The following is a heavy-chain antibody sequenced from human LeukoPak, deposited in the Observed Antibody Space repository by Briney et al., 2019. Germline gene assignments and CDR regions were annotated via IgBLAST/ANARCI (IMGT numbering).Heavy chain of an antibody. CDR3: ASSYGSGSYYGGFDY. D-gene: IGHD3-10*01. J-gene: IGHJ4*02. CDR2: ISYDGSNK. CDR1: GFTFSSYA. Sequence: PGGSLRLSCAASGFTFSSYAMHWVRQAPGKGLEWVAVISYDGSNKYYADSVKGRFTISRDNSKNTLYLQMNSLRAEDTAFYYCASSYGSGSYYGGFDYWGQGTLVTVSS. V-gene: IGHV3-30-3*01.